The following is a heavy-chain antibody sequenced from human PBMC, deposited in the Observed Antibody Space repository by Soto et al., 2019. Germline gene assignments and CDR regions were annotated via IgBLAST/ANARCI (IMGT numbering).Heavy chain of an antibody. V-gene: IGHV4-4*02. D-gene: IGHD3-16*02. J-gene: IGHJ5*02. CDR1: SGSISSSNW. CDR3: ARGSTVIDCLGS. CDR2: IWHSGST. Sequence: QVQLQESGPGLVKPSGTLSLTCAVTSGSISSSNWWSWVRQPPGKGLEWIGQIWHSGSTDYNPSLKSRGTMSVDKSKNQFSLQVTSVTAADTAFYFCARGSTVIDCLGSWGRGTLVTVSS.